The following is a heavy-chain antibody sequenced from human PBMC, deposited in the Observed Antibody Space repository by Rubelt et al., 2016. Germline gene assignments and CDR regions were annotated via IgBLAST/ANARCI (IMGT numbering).Heavy chain of an antibody. J-gene: IGHJ4*02. CDR3: AKEGSHYDYGWGNYRKGAFDY. CDR1: GFTFSGST. D-gene: IGHD3-16*02. V-gene: IGHV3-23*01. CDR2: ISGSGDST. Sequence: EVQLLESGGGLVRPGGSLRLSCAASGFTFSGSTMNWVRQAPGKGLEWVSAISGSGDSTYYADSVKGRFTISRDNSKNTLYLQMNRLRAEDTAVYYCAKEGSHYDYGWGNYRKGAFDYWGQGTLVTVSS.